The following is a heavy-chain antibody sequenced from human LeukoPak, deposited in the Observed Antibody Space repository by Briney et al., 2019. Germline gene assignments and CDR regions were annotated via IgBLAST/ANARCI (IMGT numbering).Heavy chain of an antibody. V-gene: IGHV4-59*08. Sequence: SETLSLTCTVSGGSISSYYWSWLRQPPGKGLEWIGYIYYSGSTNYSPSLKSRVTISVDTSKNQFSLKLSSVTAADTAVYYCARTGIAARLERESPYYFDYRGQGTLVTVSS. CDR3: ARTGIAARLERESPYYFDY. D-gene: IGHD6-6*01. J-gene: IGHJ4*02. CDR2: IYYSGST. CDR1: GGSISSYY.